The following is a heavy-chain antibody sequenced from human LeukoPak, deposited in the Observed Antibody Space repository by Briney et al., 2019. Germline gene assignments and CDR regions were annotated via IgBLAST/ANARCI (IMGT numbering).Heavy chain of an antibody. J-gene: IGHJ6*04. CDR1: GFTFSSYS. D-gene: IGHD3-10*02. CDR3: AELGITMIGGV. V-gene: IGHV3-21*01. CDR2: ISSSSSYI. Sequence: GRSLRLSCAASGFTFSSYSMNWVRQAPGKGLEWVASISSSSSYIYYVDSVKGRFTISRDNAKNSLFLLMDSLRAEDTAVYYCAELGITMIGGVWGKGTTVTISS.